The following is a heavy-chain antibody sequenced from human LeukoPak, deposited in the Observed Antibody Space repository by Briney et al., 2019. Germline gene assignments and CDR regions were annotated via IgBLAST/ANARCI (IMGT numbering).Heavy chain of an antibody. CDR3: AKVETPMVRGVSHALPTCFDY. Sequence: GGSLRLSCAASGFTFSSYGMHRVRQAPGKGLEWVAFIRYDGSNKYYADSVKGRFTISRDNSKNTLYLQMNSLRAEDTAVCYCAKVETPMVRGVSHALPTCFDYWGQGTLVTVSS. J-gene: IGHJ4*02. D-gene: IGHD3-10*01. CDR2: IRYDGSNK. CDR1: GFTFSSYG. V-gene: IGHV3-30*02.